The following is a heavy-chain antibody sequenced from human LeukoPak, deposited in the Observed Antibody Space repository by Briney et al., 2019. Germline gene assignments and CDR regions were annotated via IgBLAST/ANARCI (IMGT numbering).Heavy chain of an antibody. CDR2: IYYSGST. CDR3: AAQSLYSSSSFNDY. CDR1: GGSISSSSYY. D-gene: IGHD6-13*01. V-gene: IGHV4-39*01. Sequence: SETLSLTCTVSGGSISSSSYYWGWIRQPPGKGLEWIGSIYYSGSTYYNPSLKSRVTISVDTSKNQFSLKLSSVTAADTAVYYCAAQSLYSSSSFNDYWGQGTLVTVSS. J-gene: IGHJ4*02.